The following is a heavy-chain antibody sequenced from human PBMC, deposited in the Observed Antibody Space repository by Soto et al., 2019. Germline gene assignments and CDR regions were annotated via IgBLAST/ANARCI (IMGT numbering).Heavy chain of an antibody. CDR1: GYTFTSYY. CDR3: SLLGGSYYYDSSGYSQNYYYYYGMDV. J-gene: IGHJ6*02. V-gene: IGHV1-46*03. D-gene: IGHD3-22*01. Sequence: ASVKVSCKASGYTFTSYYMHWVRQAPGQGLEWMGIINPSGGSTSYAQKFQGRGTMTRDTSTSTVYMELSSLRSEDTAVYYCSLLGGSYYYDSSGYSQNYYYYYGMDVWGQGTTVIVSS. CDR2: INPSGGST.